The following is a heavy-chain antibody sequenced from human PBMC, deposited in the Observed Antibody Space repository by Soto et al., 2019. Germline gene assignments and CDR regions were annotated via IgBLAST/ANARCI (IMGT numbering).Heavy chain of an antibody. Sequence: PSQPLSLTCTVSVASITHAGYSRCWIRQTPGKGLEWIGYINHLETTFYNPSFESRLTLSIDRAKNKLSLNLHSMSAADRAVYFCARGGGSDSFDYWGQGILVTVSS. CDR1: VASITHAGYS. D-gene: IGHD1-26*01. V-gene: IGHV4-30-2*01. CDR2: INHLETT. J-gene: IGHJ4*02. CDR3: ARGGGSDSFDY.